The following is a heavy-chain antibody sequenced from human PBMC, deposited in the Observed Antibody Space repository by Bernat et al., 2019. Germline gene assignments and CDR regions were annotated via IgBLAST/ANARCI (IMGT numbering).Heavy chain of an antibody. V-gene: IGHV3-23*04. CDR3: AKDLGRDIVVVVAAFDY. CDR2: ISGSGGST. D-gene: IGHD2-15*01. J-gene: IGHJ4*02. CDR1: GFTFSSYA. Sequence: EVQLVESGGGLVQPGGSLRLSCAASGFTFSSYAMSWVRQAPGKGLEWVSAISGSGGSTYYADSVKGRFTISRDNSKNTLYLQMNSLRAEDTAVYYCAKDLGRDIVVVVAAFDYWGQGTLVTVSS.